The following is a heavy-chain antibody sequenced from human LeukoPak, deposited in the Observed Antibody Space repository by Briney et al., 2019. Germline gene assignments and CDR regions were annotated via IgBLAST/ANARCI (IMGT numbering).Heavy chain of an antibody. CDR2: IYRDGTI. CDR3: ASPASGGLSEDY. Sequence: GGSLRLSCAASGFNVSTRYMSWVRQAPGKGLEWVSLIYRDGTIYYADSVRLTITISRDNSKNILYLQMNSLRADDTAVYYCASPASGGLSEDYWDQGTLATVTS. J-gene: IGHJ4*02. V-gene: IGHV3-53*01. D-gene: IGHD3-10*01. CDR1: GFNVSTRY.